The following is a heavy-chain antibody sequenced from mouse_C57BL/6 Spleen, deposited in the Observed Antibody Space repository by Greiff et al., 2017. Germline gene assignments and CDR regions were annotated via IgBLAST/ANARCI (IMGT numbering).Heavy chain of an antibody. CDR2: IDPETGGT. V-gene: IGHV1-15*01. Sequence: VQLQQSGAELVRPGASVTLSCKASGYTFTDYEMHWVKQTPVHGLEWIGAIDPETGGTAYNQKFKGKAILTADKSSSTAYMELRSLTSEYSAVCYCTAAYCSKKFSWYFDVWGTGTTVTVAS. J-gene: IGHJ1*03. D-gene: IGHD2-5*01. CDR1: GYTFTDYE. CDR3: TAAYCSKKFSWYFDV.